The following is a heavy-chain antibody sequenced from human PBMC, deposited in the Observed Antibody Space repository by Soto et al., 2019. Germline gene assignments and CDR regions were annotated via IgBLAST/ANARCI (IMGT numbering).Heavy chain of an antibody. Sequence: EVQLVESGGGLVQPGGSLRLSCAASGLIFSDYHMDWVRQAPGKGLEWVGRIRRKANSYTTEYAASVKGRFTISRDDSKSSLYLQMNRLISEDTAVYYCAMLGGWSGGSSGMDVWGQGTTVTGSS. V-gene: IGHV3-72*01. CDR1: GLIFSDYH. J-gene: IGHJ6*02. CDR2: IRRKANSYTT. D-gene: IGHD6-19*01. CDR3: AMLGGWSGGSSGMDV.